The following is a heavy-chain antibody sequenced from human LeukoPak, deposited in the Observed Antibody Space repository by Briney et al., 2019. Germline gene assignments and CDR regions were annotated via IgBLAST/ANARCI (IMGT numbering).Heavy chain of an antibody. J-gene: IGHJ4*02. CDR3: AREDFWSGYQFDY. V-gene: IGHV4-30-4*01. Sequence: SETLSLTCSVSGGSISTAYWSWIRQPPGKGLEWIGYIYYSGSTYYNPSLKSRVTISVDTSKNQFSLKLSSVTAADTAVYYCAREDFWSGYQFDYWGQGTLVTVSS. CDR1: GGSISTAY. D-gene: IGHD3-3*01. CDR2: IYYSGST.